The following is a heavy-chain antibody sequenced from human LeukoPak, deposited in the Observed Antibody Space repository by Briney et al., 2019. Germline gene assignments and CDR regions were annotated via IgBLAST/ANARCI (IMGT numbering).Heavy chain of an antibody. CDR3: ARDEDDRSEESLFQH. CDR1: GFTFSSYA. V-gene: IGHV3-30-3*01. D-gene: IGHD3-10*01. CDR2: ISYDGSNK. Sequence: GRSLRLSCAASGFTFSSYAMYWVRQAPGKGLEWVAVISYDGSNKYYADSVKGRFTISRDNSKNTLYLQMNSLRAEDTAVYYCARDEDDRSEESLFQHWGQGTLVTVSS. J-gene: IGHJ1*01.